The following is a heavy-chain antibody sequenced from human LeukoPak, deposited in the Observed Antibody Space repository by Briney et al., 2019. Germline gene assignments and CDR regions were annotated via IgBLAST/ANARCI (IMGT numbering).Heavy chain of an antibody. CDR1: GGTFSSYA. CDR2: IIPIFGTA. Sequence: ASVKVSCKASGGTFSSYAISWVRQAPGQGLEWMGGIIPIFGTANYAQKFQGRVTITADKSTSTAYMELSSLRSEDTAVYYCATYSSSRPIDYWGQGTLVTVSS. J-gene: IGHJ4*02. V-gene: IGHV1-69*06. D-gene: IGHD6-13*01. CDR3: ATYSSSRPIDY.